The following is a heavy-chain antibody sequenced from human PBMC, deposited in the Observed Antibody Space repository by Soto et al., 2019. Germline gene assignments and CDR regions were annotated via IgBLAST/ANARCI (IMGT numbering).Heavy chain of an antibody. J-gene: IGHJ6*02. D-gene: IGHD3-16*01. Sequence: GGSLKLSFVASGLPVSHNYMAWVRTAPEMGLEWVSILYTEGTTYYADSVKGRFTISRDSSKNTLFLQMDSLRAEDTAVYYCVRPRPSGENYGMDVWGQGTTVTVSS. CDR1: GLPVSHNY. V-gene: IGHV3-53*01. CDR2: LYTEGTT. CDR3: VRPRPSGENYGMDV.